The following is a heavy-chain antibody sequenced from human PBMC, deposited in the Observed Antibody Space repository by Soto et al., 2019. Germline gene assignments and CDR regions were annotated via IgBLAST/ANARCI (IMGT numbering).Heavy chain of an antibody. CDR3: ASTLAEGWFDP. J-gene: IGHJ5*02. V-gene: IGHV4-59*12. CDR1: GGSISSYY. Sequence: SETLSLTCTVSGGSISSYYWSWIRQPPGKGLEWIGYIYYSGSTNYNPSLKSRVTISVDTSKNQFSLKLSSVTAADTAVYYCASTLAEGWFDPWGQGTLVTVSS. CDR2: IYYSGST.